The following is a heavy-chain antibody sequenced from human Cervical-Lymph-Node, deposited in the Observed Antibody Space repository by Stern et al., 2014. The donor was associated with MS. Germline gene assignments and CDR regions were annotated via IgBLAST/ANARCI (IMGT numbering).Heavy chain of an antibody. CDR3: AREGGNTAEYFRH. J-gene: IGHJ1*01. CDR1: GFTFSSSG. V-gene: IGHV3-33*01. Sequence: VQLVESGGGVVQPGRSLRLSCAASGFTFSSSGMHWVRQAPGKGLEWLASIWYDGSNRYYADSVKGRFTISRDNSKNTLYLQMNSLRAEDTAVYYCAREGGNTAEYFRHWGQGTLVTVSS. D-gene: IGHD4-23*01. CDR2: IWYDGSNR.